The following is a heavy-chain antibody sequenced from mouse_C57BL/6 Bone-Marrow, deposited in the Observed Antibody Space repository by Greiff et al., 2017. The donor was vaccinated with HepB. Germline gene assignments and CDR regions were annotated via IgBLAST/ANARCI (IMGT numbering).Heavy chain of an antibody. CDR1: GFNIKDDY. CDR3: TTNSYYYGSTHFDY. J-gene: IGHJ2*01. Sequence: VQLQQPGAELVKPGASVKLSCKASGFNIKDDYMHWVKQRPEQGLEWIGWIDPENGDTEYASKFQGKATITADTSSNTAYLQLSSLTSEDTAVYYCTTNSYYYGSTHFDYWGQGTTLTVSS. V-gene: IGHV14-4*01. D-gene: IGHD1-1*01. CDR2: IDPENGDT.